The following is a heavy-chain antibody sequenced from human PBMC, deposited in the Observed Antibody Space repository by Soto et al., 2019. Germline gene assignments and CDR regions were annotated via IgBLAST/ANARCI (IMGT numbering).Heavy chain of an antibody. V-gene: IGHV1-69*13. CDR2: SIPIFGTA. CDR1: GGTFNNYP. D-gene: IGHD5-12*01. Sequence: SVKVSCKASGGTFNNYPITWVRQAPGEGLEWMGGSIPIFGTANYAQKFQGRVTISVDESTGTAYMELSSLRSEDTAVYYCARGRGYSGDDHYYYFDMDVWGQGTTVTVSS. J-gene: IGHJ6*02. CDR3: ARGRGYSGDDHYYYFDMDV.